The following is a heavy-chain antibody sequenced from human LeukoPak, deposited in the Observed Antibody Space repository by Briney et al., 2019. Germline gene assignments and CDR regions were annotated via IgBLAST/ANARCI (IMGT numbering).Heavy chain of an antibody. CDR3: AKSSGSYYSEYYYYYMDV. CDR1: GFTFSSYA. J-gene: IGHJ6*03. Sequence: GGSLRLSCAASGFTFSSYAMSWVRQAPGKGLEWVSAISGSGGSTYYADSVKGRFTISRDNSKNTLHLQMNSLRAEDTAVYYCAKSSGSYYSEYYYYYMDVWGKGTTVTVSS. V-gene: IGHV3-23*01. D-gene: IGHD3-10*01. CDR2: ISGSGGST.